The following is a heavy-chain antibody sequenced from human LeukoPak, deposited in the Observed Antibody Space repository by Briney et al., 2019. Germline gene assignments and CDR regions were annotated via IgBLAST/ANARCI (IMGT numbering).Heavy chain of an antibody. CDR2: INPNSGGT. V-gene: IGHV1-2*06. CDR1: GYSFPSYG. CDR3: ARIPLGGSSWYYFDY. D-gene: IGHD6-13*01. Sequence: GASVKVPCKASGYSFPSYGISWVRQAPGQGLEWMGRINPNSGGTNYAQKFQGRVTMTRDTSISTAYMELSRLRSDDTAVYYCARIPLGGSSWYYFDYWGQGTLVTVSS. J-gene: IGHJ4*02.